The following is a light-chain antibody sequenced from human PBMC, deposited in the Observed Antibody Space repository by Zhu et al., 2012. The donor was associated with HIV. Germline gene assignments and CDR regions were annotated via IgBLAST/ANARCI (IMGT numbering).Light chain of an antibody. CDR1: QSVSSY. Sequence: EIVLTQSPATLSLSPGERATLSCRASQSVSSYLAWYQQKPGQAPRLLIYDASNRATGIPDRFSGSGSGTDFTLTISRLEPEDFAVYYCQQYNYSPRTFGQGTKVEIK. CDR3: QQYNYSPRT. J-gene: IGKJ1*01. V-gene: IGKV3-11*01. CDR2: DAS.